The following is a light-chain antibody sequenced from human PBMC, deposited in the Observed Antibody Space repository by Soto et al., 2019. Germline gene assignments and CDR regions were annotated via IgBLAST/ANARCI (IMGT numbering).Light chain of an antibody. CDR2: TNN. CDR1: SSNIGSNY. CDR3: AAWDDSLSGAV. V-gene: IGLV1-47*01. J-gene: IGLJ7*01. Sequence: QSVLTQPPSASGTPGQRVTISCSGSSSNIGSNYVYWYQQLPGTAPKLLIYTNNQRPSGVPDRFSGSKSGTSASLAISGLRSEDEADYDCAAWDDSLSGAVFGGGTQLTVL.